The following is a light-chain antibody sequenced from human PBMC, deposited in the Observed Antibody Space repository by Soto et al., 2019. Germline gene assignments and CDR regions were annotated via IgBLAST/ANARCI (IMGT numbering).Light chain of an antibody. CDR1: QRVSSN. V-gene: IGKV3-15*01. CDR3: QVYAGSHLWT. Sequence: EIVMPQSPATLSVSPGERATLSCRASQRVSSNLAWYQQKPGQAPRLLIYGASTRATGIPARFSGSGSGTEFTLTISSLQSEDCAVYYCQVYAGSHLWTFGQGTKAEVK. CDR2: GAS. J-gene: IGKJ1*01.